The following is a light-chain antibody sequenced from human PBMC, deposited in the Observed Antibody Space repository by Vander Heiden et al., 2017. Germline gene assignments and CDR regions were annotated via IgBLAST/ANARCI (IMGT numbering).Light chain of an antibody. Sequence: DNVMTQSPDSLAVSLGESATINCKSSQSVLYSSNNKNYLAWYQQKPGQPPKLLIYWASTRESGVPDRFSGSGSGTDFTLTISSLQAEDVAVYYCQQYYSTPITFGSGTKVDIK. V-gene: IGKV4-1*01. J-gene: IGKJ3*01. CDR2: WAS. CDR1: QSVLYSSNNKNY. CDR3: QQYYSTPIT.